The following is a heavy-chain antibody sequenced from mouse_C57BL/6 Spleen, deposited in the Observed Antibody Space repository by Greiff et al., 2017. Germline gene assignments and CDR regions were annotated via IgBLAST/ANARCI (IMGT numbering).Heavy chain of an antibody. V-gene: IGHV5-16*01. J-gene: IGHJ2*01. CDR3: ARTGGGDYFDY. Sequence: EVQRVESEGGLVQPGSSMKLSCTASGFTFSDYYMAWVRQVPEKGLEWVANINYDGSSTYYLDSLKSRFIISRDNAKNILYLQMSSLKSEDTATYYCARTGGGDYFDYWGQGTTLTVSS. CDR1: GFTFSDYY. CDR2: INYDGSST.